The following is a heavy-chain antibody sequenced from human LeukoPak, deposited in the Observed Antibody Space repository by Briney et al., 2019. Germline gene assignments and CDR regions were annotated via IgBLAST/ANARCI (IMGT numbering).Heavy chain of an antibody. CDR2: MYYSGNS. CDR3: ARRASSTWAFDY. Sequence: LRLSCAASGFTFSSYGMHWIRQPPGKGLEWIGSMYYSGNSYYNSSLKSRVTISVDTSKNQFSLKLNSVTAADTAVYYCARRASSTWAFDYWGQGTLVTVSS. CDR1: GFTFSSYG. V-gene: IGHV4-38-2*01. D-gene: IGHD6-13*01. J-gene: IGHJ4*02.